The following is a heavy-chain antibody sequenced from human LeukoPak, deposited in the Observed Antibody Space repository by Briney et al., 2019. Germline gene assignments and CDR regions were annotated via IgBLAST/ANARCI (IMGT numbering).Heavy chain of an antibody. V-gene: IGHV3-48*03. J-gene: IGHJ6*04. CDR2: ISSSGSTI. CDR1: GFTFSSYE. CDR3: AELGITMIGGV. Sequence: GGSLRLSCAASGFTFSSYEMNWVRQARGEGLELVSYISSSGSTIYYAGSVKGPFTISRENAKNSLYLQMNSLRGEDTAVYYCAELGITMIGGVWGKGTTVTISS. D-gene: IGHD3-10*02.